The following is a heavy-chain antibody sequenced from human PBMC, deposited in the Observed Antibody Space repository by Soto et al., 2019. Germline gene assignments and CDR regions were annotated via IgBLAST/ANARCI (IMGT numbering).Heavy chain of an antibody. J-gene: IGHJ3*01. Sequence: QITLKASGPTLVKPTQTLTLTCTFSGFSLSTSGVCVGWIRQPPAKALEWLALIFWDDDKRYSPSLKSRLTVTKDSSKNQVVLTMTNVDPVDTATYYCAQAVDRAFDVWGQGTMVTVSS. V-gene: IGHV2-5*02. D-gene: IGHD5-12*01. CDR3: AQAVDRAFDV. CDR2: IFWDDDK. CDR1: GFSLSTSGVC.